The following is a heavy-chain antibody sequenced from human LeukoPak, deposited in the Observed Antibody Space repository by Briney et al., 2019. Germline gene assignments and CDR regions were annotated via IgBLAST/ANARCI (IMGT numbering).Heavy chain of an antibody. CDR2: IWYDGSNK. Sequence: GRSLRLSCAASGFTFSSYGMHWVRQAPGKGLEWVAVIWYDGSNKYYADCVKGRFTISRDNSKNTLYLQMNSLRAEDTAVYYCARDGAEQEYFDYWGQGTLVTASS. D-gene: IGHD1-14*01. V-gene: IGHV3-33*01. J-gene: IGHJ4*02. CDR1: GFTFSSYG. CDR3: ARDGAEQEYFDY.